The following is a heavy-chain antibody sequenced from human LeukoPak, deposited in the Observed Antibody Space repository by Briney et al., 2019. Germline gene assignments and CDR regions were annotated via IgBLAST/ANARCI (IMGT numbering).Heavy chain of an antibody. D-gene: IGHD6-13*01. V-gene: IGHV1-69*13. CDR1: GGTFSSYA. CDR3: ARDDGRSSSWYYFDY. J-gene: IGHJ4*02. Sequence: SSVKVSCKASGGTFSSYAISWVRQAPGQGLEWMGGIIPIFGTANYAQKFQGRVTITADESTSTAYMELSSLRSRDTAVYYCARDDGRSSSWYYFDYWGQGTLVTVSS. CDR2: IIPIFGTA.